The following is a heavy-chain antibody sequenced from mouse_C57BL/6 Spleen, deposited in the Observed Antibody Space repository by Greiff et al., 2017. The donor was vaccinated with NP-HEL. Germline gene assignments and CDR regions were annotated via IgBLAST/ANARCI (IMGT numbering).Heavy chain of an antibody. J-gene: IGHJ4*01. CDR1: GYAFSSSW. CDR2: IYPGDGDT. D-gene: IGHD2-4*01. V-gene: IGHV1-82*01. Sequence: VQLQQSGPELVKPGASVKISCKASGYAFSSSWMNWVKQRPGKGLEWIGRIYPGDGDTNYNGKFKGKATLTADKSSSTAYMQLSSLTSEDYAVYFCAEGGRSTRIGYAMDYWGQGTSVTVSS. CDR3: AEGGRSTRIGYAMDY.